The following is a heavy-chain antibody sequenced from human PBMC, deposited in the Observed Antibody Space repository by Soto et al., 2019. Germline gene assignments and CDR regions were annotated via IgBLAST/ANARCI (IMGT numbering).Heavy chain of an antibody. CDR2: IVVGSGNT. V-gene: IGHV1-58*02. D-gene: IGHD3-22*01. CDR3: ARVVPDYYDSSGYWFAGWFDP. J-gene: IGHJ5*02. Sequence: ASVKVSCKASGFTFTSSAMQWVRQARGQRLEWIGWIVVGSGNTNYAQNFQERVTITRDMSTSTAYMELSSLRSEDTAVYYCARVVPDYYDSSGYWFAGWFDPWGQGTLVTAPQ. CDR1: GFTFTSSA.